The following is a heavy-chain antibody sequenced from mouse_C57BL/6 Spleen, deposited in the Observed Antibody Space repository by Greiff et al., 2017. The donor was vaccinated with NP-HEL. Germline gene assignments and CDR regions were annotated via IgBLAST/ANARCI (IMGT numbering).Heavy chain of an antibody. J-gene: IGHJ3*01. V-gene: IGHV1-69*01. CDR3: ARSGYYGSRTAWFAY. D-gene: IGHD1-1*01. CDR2: IYPSDSYT. Sequence: QVQLQQPGAELVMPGASVKLSCKASGYTFTSYWMHWVKQRPGQGLEWIGAIYPSDSYTNYNHKFKGKSTLTVDKSSSTAYMQLSSMTSEDSAVYYCARSGYYGSRTAWFAYWGQGTLVTVSA. CDR1: GYTFTSYW.